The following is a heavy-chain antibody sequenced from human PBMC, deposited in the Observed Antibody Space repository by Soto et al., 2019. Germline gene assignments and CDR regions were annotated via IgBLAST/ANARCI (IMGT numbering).Heavy chain of an antibody. CDR2: ISSNGGST. D-gene: IGHD3-10*01. Sequence: GGSLRLSCSASGFTFSSYAMHWVRQAPGKGLDYVSAISSNGGSTYYADSVKGRFTISRDNSKNTLYLQMSSLRAEDTAVYYCVTGLLWFGELGSYYYGMDVWGQGTTVTVSS. CDR1: GFTFSSYA. CDR3: VTGLLWFGELGSYYYGMDV. J-gene: IGHJ6*02. V-gene: IGHV3-64D*08.